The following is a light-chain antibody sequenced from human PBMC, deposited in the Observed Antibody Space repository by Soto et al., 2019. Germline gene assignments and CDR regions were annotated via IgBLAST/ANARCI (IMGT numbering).Light chain of an antibody. J-gene: IGKJ1*01. CDR3: QQYGSSPSWT. V-gene: IGKV3-20*01. CDR2: GAS. Sequence: EIVLTQSPGTLSLSPGERATLSCRASQSVSSSYLAWYQQKPGQAPRLLIYGASSSATGIADRVSGSGSGTDFTLTISRLEPEDFAVYYCQQYGSSPSWTFGQGTKVDI. CDR1: QSVSSSY.